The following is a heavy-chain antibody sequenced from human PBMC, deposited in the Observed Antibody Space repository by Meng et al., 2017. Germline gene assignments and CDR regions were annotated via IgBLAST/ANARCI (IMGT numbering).Heavy chain of an antibody. D-gene: IGHD3-22*01. CDR3: ARNEGYYDSSGYFLY. Sequence: GESLKISCAASGFTFDDYGMSWVRQAPGKGLEWVSGINWNGGSTGYADSVKGRFTISRDNVKNSLYLQMNSLRAEDTALYYCARNEGYYDSSGYFLYWGQGTLVTVSS. CDR1: GFTFDDYG. V-gene: IGHV3-20*04. CDR2: INWNGGST. J-gene: IGHJ4*02.